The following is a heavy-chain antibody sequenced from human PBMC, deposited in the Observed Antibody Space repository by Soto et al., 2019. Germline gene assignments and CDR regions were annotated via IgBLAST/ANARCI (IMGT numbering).Heavy chain of an antibody. D-gene: IGHD5-12*01. CDR3: AKDGGKDGYFGNWFDP. J-gene: IGHJ5*02. CDR1: GGTFSNYA. V-gene: IGHV1-69*15. Sequence: QVQLVQSGAEVKKPGSSVKVSCKASGGTFSNYAITWVRQAPGQGLEWLGRTNPIFGSANYAQKFQGRVTITADESTNTACMELSSLRSDDTAVYYCAKDGGKDGYFGNWFDPWGQGTLVTVSS. CDR2: TNPIFGSA.